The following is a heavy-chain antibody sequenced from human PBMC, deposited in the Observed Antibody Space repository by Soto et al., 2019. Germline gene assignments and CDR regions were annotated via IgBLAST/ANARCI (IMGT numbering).Heavy chain of an antibody. Sequence: QVQLVQSGAEVKKPGASVKVSCKASGYTFTSYGISWVRQAPGQGLEWMGWISAYNGNTNYAQKLQGRVTMTTDTSTSTAYMELRSLRSDDTAVYYCARVCSSTSCYWDNWFDPCGQGTLVTVSS. CDR1: GYTFTSYG. CDR2: ISAYNGNT. V-gene: IGHV1-18*04. J-gene: IGHJ5*02. D-gene: IGHD2-2*01. CDR3: ARVCSSTSCYWDNWFDP.